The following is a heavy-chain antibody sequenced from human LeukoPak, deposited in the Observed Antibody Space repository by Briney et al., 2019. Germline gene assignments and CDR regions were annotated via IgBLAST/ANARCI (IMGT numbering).Heavy chain of an antibody. D-gene: IGHD5-12*01. V-gene: IGHV3-53*01. CDR3: ARSAYNGNDARQDYFDY. J-gene: IGHJ4*02. CDR2: IYSSGST. CDR1: GFTVSRNY. Sequence: GGSLRLSCAASGFTVSRNYMSWVRQAAGKGLQWVSIIYSSGSTYYADSVRGRFTISRDTSKNTLHLQMSDLRVEDTAIYYCARSAYNGNDARQDYFDYWGQGTLVTVSS.